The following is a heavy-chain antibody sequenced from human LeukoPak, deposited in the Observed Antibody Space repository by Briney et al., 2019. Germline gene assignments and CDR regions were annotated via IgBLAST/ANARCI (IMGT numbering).Heavy chain of an antibody. V-gene: IGHV3-30*07. CDR3: AELGITMIGGV. CDR2: IGPDGNNK. D-gene: IGHD3-10*02. J-gene: IGHJ6*04. Sequence: GGSLRLSCVASGFTFSKFAIHWVRQAPGKGLEWMTVIGPDGNNKYYADSVKDRFTISRDNSRNTLFLQMNSLRAEDTAVYYCAELGITMIGGVWGKGTTVTISS. CDR1: GFTFSKFA.